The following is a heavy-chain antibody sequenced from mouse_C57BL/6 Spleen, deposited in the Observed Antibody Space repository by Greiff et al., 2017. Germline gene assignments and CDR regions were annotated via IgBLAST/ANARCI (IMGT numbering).Heavy chain of an antibody. V-gene: IGHV5-12*01. J-gene: IGHJ4*01. D-gene: IGHD1-1*01. Sequence: EVQGVESGGGLVQPGGSLKLSCAASGFTFSDYYMYWVRQTPEKRLEWVAYISNGGGSTYYPDTVKGRFTISRDNAKNTLYLQMSRLKSEDTAMYYCARGGSSPYYYAMDYWGQGTSVTVSS. CDR1: GFTFSDYY. CDR2: ISNGGGST. CDR3: ARGGSSPYYYAMDY.